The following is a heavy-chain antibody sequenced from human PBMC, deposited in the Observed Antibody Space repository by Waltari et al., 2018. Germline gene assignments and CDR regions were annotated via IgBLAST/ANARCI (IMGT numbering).Heavy chain of an antibody. CDR1: GFTFSRYS. Sequence: EVQLVESGGGLVKPGGSLRLSCAASGFTFSRYSMNWVRQAPGKGLDWVASISSSSSYIYYADSVKGRFTISRDNAKNSLYLQMNSLRAEDTAVYYCARGGAAVAGIHYWGQGTLVTVSS. CDR3: ARGGAAVAGIHY. D-gene: IGHD6-19*01. J-gene: IGHJ4*02. CDR2: ISSSSSYI. V-gene: IGHV3-21*01.